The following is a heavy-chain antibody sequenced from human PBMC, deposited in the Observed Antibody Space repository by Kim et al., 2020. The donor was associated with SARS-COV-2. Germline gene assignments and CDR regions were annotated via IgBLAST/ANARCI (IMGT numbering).Heavy chain of an antibody. V-gene: IGHV3-33*01. Sequence: YYGDSVKGRFTIPRDNSENMVYLQMNSLRAEDTAVYYCARDSGSSVYYFDYWGQGTLVTVSS. D-gene: IGHD6-19*01. CDR3: ARDSGSSVYYFDY. J-gene: IGHJ4*02.